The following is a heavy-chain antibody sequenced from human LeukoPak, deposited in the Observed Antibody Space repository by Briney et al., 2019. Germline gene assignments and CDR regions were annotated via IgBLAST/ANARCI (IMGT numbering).Heavy chain of an antibody. J-gene: IGHJ3*02. CDR3: ARDLVTVTKGFDI. CDR2: ISHIGRT. Sequence: SETLSLTCAVSGASFSSHYWTWIRQSPGTGLEWIGYISHIGRTNYNPSLKSRVTISIDTSKNQFSLKLRSVTAANTAVYYCARDLVTVTKGFDIWGQGTMVSVSS. V-gene: IGHV4-59*11. CDR1: GASFSSHY. D-gene: IGHD4-17*01.